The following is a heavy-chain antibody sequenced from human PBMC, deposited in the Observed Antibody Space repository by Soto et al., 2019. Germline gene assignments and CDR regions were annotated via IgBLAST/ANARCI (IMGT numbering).Heavy chain of an antibody. CDR2: TSFDGSSG. D-gene: IGHD6-25*01. V-gene: IGHV3-30*18. CDR3: AKSAAAAAGYFDD. Sequence: QVQLVESGGGVVQPGRSLRLSCAASGFTFSSSGMHWVRQAPGKGLEWVAVTSFDGSSGYYADSVRGRFTISRDNSNNAMYLQMNSVRAEDTAVYYCAKSAAAAAGYFDDWGQGTLVTVSS. J-gene: IGHJ4*02. CDR1: GFTFSSSG.